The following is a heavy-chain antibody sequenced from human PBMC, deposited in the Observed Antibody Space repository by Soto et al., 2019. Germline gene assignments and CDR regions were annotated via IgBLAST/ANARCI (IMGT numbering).Heavy chain of an antibody. CDR3: AKDQGFLEWIPQGGLDV. J-gene: IGHJ6*02. CDR2: LSSTGGST. V-gene: IGHV3-23*01. CDR1: GFTFRKYV. D-gene: IGHD3-3*01. Sequence: EVQLLESGGGLAQPGGSLRLSCEVSGFTFRKYVMTWVRQAPGKGLEWVSSLSSTGGSTYYSDSVKGRFTVSRDNSKNTPFLQMNSLRAEYTAIYYCAKDQGFLEWIPQGGLDVWGPGTTVAVSS.